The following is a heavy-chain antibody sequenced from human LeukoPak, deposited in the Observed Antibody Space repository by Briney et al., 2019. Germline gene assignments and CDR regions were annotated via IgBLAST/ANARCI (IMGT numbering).Heavy chain of an antibody. Sequence: PGGSLRLSCAASGFTFSSYSMNWVRQAPGKGLEWVSSISSSSSYIYYADSVKGRFTISRDNAKNSLYLQMNSLRAEDTAVYYCARVRAGANYFDYWGQGTLVTVSS. CDR3: ARVRAGANYFDY. J-gene: IGHJ4*02. CDR2: ISSSSSYI. CDR1: GFTFSSYS. D-gene: IGHD6-13*01. V-gene: IGHV3-21*01.